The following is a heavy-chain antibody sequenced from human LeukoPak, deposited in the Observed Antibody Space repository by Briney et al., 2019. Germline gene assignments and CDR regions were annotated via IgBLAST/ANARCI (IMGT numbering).Heavy chain of an antibody. Sequence: SETLSLTCTVSGGSISSYYWSWIRQPAGKGLEWIGRVYTSGSTNYNPSLKSRVTMSVDTSKNQFSLKLSSVTAADTAVYYCAGHTLRTPGAFDIWGQGTMVTVSS. J-gene: IGHJ3*02. CDR3: AGHTLRTPGAFDI. D-gene: IGHD5/OR15-5a*01. CDR1: GGSISSYY. CDR2: VYTSGST. V-gene: IGHV4-4*07.